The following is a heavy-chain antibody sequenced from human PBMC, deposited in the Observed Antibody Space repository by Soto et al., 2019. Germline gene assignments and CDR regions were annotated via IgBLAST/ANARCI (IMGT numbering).Heavy chain of an antibody. V-gene: IGHV2-5*02. CDR2: IYWANDK. D-gene: IGHD4-17*01. Sequence: QITLKEAGPTLVKPTQTLTLTCTFSGFSLTNSGVGVGWIRQPPGKAMELLGLIYWANDKRYSPSLKSRLTITKDPSKNLVVLTTTNMDPADTATSFCAHRTTTVTWSFDPWGQGTLVTVSS. J-gene: IGHJ5*02. CDR3: AHRTTTVTWSFDP. CDR1: GFSLTNSGVG.